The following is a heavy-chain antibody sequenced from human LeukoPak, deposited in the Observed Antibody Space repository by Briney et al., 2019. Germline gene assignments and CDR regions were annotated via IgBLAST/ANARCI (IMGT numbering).Heavy chain of an antibody. D-gene: IGHD3-3*01. V-gene: IGHV4-4*07. Sequence: SETLSLTCTVSGGSISSYYWSWIRQPAGKGLEWIGRIYTSGSTNYNPSLKSRVTMSVDTSKNQFSLKLSSVTAADTAVYYCARSGALEWLFGNDAFDIWGQGTMVTVSS. CDR1: GGSISSYY. J-gene: IGHJ3*02. CDR2: IYTSGST. CDR3: ARSGALEWLFGNDAFDI.